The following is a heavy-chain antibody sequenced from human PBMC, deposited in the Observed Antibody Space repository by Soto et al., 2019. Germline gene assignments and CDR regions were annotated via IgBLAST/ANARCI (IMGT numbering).Heavy chain of an antibody. V-gene: IGHV3-48*01. CDR2: ISTGSTNI. J-gene: IGHJ6*02. Sequence: GGSLRLSCSASGFTFSLHSMSWVRQAPGKGLEWVSYISTGSTNIHYADSVKGRFTISRDSASSSLYLQMNSLRGDDTAVYYCARGVRTDYYQYYGMDVWGQGTTVTVSS. D-gene: IGHD3-9*01. CDR3: ARGVRTDYYQYYGMDV. CDR1: GFTFSLHS.